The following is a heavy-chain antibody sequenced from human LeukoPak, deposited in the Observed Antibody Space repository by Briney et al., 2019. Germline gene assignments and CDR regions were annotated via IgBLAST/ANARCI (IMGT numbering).Heavy chain of an antibody. CDR1: GFSFSSYA. CDR2: ISGSGGSA. CDR3: AQDWEDIVVVAASLGY. D-gene: IGHD2-15*01. J-gene: IGHJ4*02. Sequence: GGSLRLSCAASGFSFSSYAMSCVRQAPGKGLQWVSAISGSGGSAYYAASVKGRFIISRDNSKNTLYLQMNSLRAGDTAVYYCAQDWEDIVVVAASLGYWGQGTLVTVSS. V-gene: IGHV3-23*01.